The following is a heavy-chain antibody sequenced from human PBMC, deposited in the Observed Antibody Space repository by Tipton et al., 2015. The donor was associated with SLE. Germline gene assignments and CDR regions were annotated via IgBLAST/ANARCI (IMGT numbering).Heavy chain of an antibody. J-gene: IGHJ4*02. D-gene: IGHD4-17*01. Sequence: GSLRLSCAASGFAFSSYSMNWVRQAPGKGLEWVSFISSSSSYIYYADSAKGRFTISRDNAKNSLYLQMNSLRAEDTAVYYCARDLTTVTSEYFDYWGQGTLVTVSS. CDR2: ISSSSSYI. V-gene: IGHV3-21*03. CDR3: ARDLTTVTSEYFDY. CDR1: GFAFSSYS.